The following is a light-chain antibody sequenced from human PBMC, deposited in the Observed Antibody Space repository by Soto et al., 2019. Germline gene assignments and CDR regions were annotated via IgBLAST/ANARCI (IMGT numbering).Light chain of an antibody. CDR2: GAS. CDR3: QQYNNWPGV. V-gene: IGKV3-15*01. CDR1: QSVSSN. J-gene: IGKJ4*01. Sequence: EIVMTQSPATLSVSPGERATLSCRASQSVSSNLAWYQQKPGQAPRLLIHGASTRATGIPARFSGSGSGTEFTLTISSLQSEDFAIYYCQQYNNWPGVFGGGTKVEIK.